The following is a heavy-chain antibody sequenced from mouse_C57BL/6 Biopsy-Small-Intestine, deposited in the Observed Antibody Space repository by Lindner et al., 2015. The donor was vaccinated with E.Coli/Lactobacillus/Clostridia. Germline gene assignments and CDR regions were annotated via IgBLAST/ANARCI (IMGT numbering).Heavy chain of an antibody. V-gene: IGHV1-59*01. CDR2: IDPSDSYT. J-gene: IGHJ4*01. CDR3: ARRGDYDGGYAMDY. Sequence: VQLQESGAELVRPGTSVKLSCKASGYTFTSYWIHWVKQRPGQGLEWIGVIDPSDSYTNYNQKFKGKATLTVDTSSSTAYMQLSSLTSEDSAVYYCARRGDYDGGYAMDYWGQGTSVTVSS. D-gene: IGHD2-4*01. CDR1: GYTFTSYW.